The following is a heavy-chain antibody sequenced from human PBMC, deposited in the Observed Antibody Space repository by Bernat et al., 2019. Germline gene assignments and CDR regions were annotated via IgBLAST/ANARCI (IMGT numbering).Heavy chain of an antibody. CDR3: AKDPQRYCSSTSCFVDPQYYFDY. J-gene: IGHJ4*02. CDR2: ISGSGGST. Sequence: EVQLLESGGGLVQPGGSLRLSCAASGFTFSSYAMSWVRQAPGKGLEWVSAISGSGGSTYYADSVKGRFTISRDNSKNTLYLQMNSLRAEDTALYYCAKDPQRYCSSTSCFVDPQYYFDYWGQGTLVTVSS. CDR1: GFTFSSYA. V-gene: IGHV3-23*01. D-gene: IGHD2-2*01.